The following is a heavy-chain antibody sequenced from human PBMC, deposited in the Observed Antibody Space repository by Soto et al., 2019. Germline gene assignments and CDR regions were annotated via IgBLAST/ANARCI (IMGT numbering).Heavy chain of an antibody. D-gene: IGHD3-9*01. CDR1: GLTFSNAW. CDR2: IRRNTDGWTK. J-gene: IGHJ6*02. V-gene: IGHV3-15*05. Sequence: EVQLVESGGCLVEHGGPIRLSCAASGLTFSNAWMTWVLQAPGKGLEWVGHIRRNTDGWTKVYAAPVKSRFTISRDDSENEVYVQINSLTNEETAVNYCTIARIGDWFYYFDMKVWGQVTTVPVS. CDR3: TIARIGDWFYYFDMKV.